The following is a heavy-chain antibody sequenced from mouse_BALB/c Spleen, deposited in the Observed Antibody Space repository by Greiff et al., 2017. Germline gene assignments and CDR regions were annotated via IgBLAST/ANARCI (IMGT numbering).Heavy chain of an antibody. CDR3: AREGYGNSAWFAY. Sequence: QVQLQQPGAELVKPGASVKMSCKASGYTFTSYNMHWVKQTPGQGLEWIGAIYPGNGDTSYNQKFKGKATLTADKSSSTAYMQLSSLTSEDSAVYYCAREGYGNSAWFAYWGQGTLVTVSA. D-gene: IGHD2-1*01. J-gene: IGHJ3*01. V-gene: IGHV1-12*01. CDR1: GYTFTSYN. CDR2: IYPGNGDT.